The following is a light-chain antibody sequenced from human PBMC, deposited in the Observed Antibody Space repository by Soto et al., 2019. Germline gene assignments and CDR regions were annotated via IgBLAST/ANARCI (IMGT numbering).Light chain of an antibody. V-gene: IGLV2-8*01. CDR3: KSYAGSNTYV. CDR2: EVV. J-gene: IGLJ1*01. Sequence: QSGLTRPPSASGSPGQSVTISCTGTKNDIGVYDFVSWYQHHPGKAPRLIIYEVVQRPSGVPDRFSGSKSGNTASLTVSGLQAADEADYFCKSYAGSNTYVFGSGTKV. CDR1: KNDIGVYDF.